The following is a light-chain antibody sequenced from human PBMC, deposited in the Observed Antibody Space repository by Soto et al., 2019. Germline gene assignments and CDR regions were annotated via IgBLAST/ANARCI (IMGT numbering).Light chain of an antibody. Sequence: QSVLTQPPSVSGTPGQRVTISCYGSSSNIGSHLVNWYQQVPGTAPRLLIYTNNQRPSGVPDRFSDSKSGTSASLAISGLQSEDEAHYYCATWDASLQSWVFGGGTKVTVL. J-gene: IGLJ3*02. CDR1: SSNIGSHL. CDR2: TNN. CDR3: ATWDASLQSWV. V-gene: IGLV1-44*01.